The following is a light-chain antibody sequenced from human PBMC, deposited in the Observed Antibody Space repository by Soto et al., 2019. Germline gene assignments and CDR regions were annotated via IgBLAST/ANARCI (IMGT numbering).Light chain of an antibody. Sequence: EIVMTQSTATLSVSPGERATLSCRASQSVSSNLAWYQQKPGQAHRLLIYGASTRTTGIPASFSGSGSGTEFTLTISSLQSEDFAVYYCQHYNNWPRTFGQGTKVEIK. CDR1: QSVSSN. J-gene: IGKJ1*01. CDR3: QHYNNWPRT. V-gene: IGKV3-15*01. CDR2: GAS.